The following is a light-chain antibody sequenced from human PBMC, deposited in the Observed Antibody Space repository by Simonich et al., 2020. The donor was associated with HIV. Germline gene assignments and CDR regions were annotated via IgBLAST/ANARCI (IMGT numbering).Light chain of an antibody. CDR1: QGISNY. V-gene: IGKV1-27*01. CDR2: DAY. Sequence: DIQMTQSPSSLSASVGDRVTITCRASQGISNYLAWYQQKPGKVPKLLIYDAYTLQSGAPSRFSGSGSGTYFTLTISGLQPEDVATYYCQKYSRAPPLTFGGGTKVEIK. CDR3: QKYSRAPPLT. J-gene: IGKJ4*01.